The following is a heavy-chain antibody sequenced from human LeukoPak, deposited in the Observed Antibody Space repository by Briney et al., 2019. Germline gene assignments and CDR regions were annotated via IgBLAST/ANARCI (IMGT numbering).Heavy chain of an antibody. CDR2: VNRDGSET. CDR3: ARNNGMDV. CDR1: GFALSSHW. V-gene: IGHV3-7*03. Sequence: GGSLRLSCAASGFALSSHWMTWVRQDPGRGPEWVANVNRDGSETYYLDSVKGRFTISKDNAKNSLYLQMNSLRAEDTALYHCARNNGMDVWGQGTTVIVSS. J-gene: IGHJ6*02.